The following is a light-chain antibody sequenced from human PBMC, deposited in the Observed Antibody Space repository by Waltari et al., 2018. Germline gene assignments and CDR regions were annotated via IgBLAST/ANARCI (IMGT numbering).Light chain of an antibody. V-gene: IGLV2-11*01. CDR1: SSDVGDSNY. J-gene: IGLJ2*01. CDR3: CSYAGSYSFV. Sequence: QSALTQPRSVSGSPGQSVTISCPGTSSDVGDSNYVSWYQQHPDKAPKLMIYDVTKRPSGVPDRFAGSKSGNTASLTISGLQAEDEADYYCCSYAGSYSFVFGGGTKLTVL. CDR2: DVT.